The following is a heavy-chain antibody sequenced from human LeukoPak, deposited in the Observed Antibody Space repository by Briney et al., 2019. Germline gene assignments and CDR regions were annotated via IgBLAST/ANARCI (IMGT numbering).Heavy chain of an antibody. V-gene: IGHV4-39*01. CDR2: ISYSGNI. J-gene: IGHJ4*02. CDR1: GGSISSSTYY. CDR3: ARQRRLELPDY. Sequence: SETLSLTCTVFGGSISSSTYYWGWIRQPPGKGLEWIGSISYSGNIYYSPSLKSRVTISVDTSKNQFSLKLSSVTAADTAVYYCARQRRLELPDYWGQGTLVTVSS. D-gene: IGHD3-16*01.